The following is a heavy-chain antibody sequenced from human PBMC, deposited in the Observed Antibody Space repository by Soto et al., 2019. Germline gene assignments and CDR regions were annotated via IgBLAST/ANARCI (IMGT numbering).Heavy chain of an antibody. CDR2: IIPIFGTA. D-gene: IGHD3-22*01. CDR1: GGTFSSYA. CDR3: ARASEGYYDSSGYPRSRFGRTPEYFQH. V-gene: IGHV1-69*13. Sequence: GASVKVSCKASGGTFSSYAISWVRQAPGQGLEWMGGIIPIFGTANYAQKFQGRVTITADESTSTAYMELSSLRSEDTAVYYCARASEGYYDSSGYPRSRFGRTPEYFQHWGQGTLVTVSS. J-gene: IGHJ1*01.